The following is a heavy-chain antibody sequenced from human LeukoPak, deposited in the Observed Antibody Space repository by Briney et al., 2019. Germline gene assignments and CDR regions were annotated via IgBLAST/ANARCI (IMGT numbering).Heavy chain of an antibody. V-gene: IGHV6-1*01. CDR2: TYYRSKWYN. CDR1: GDSVSSNSAA. Sequence: SQTLSLTCAISGDSVSSNSAAWNWIRQSPSRGLEWLGRTYYRSKWYNDYAVSVKSRITINPDTSKNQFSLQLNSVTPEDTAVYYCARDGIVATLGSGWTGYYGMDVWGQGTTVTVSS. CDR3: ARDGIVATLGSGWTGYYGMDV. D-gene: IGHD5-12*01. J-gene: IGHJ6*02.